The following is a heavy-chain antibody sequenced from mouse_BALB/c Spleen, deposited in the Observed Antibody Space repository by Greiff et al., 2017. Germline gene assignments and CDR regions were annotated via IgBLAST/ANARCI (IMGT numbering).Heavy chain of an antibody. V-gene: IGHV14-1*02. J-gene: IGHJ3*01. CDR1: GFNIKDYY. D-gene: IGHD1-1*01. Sequence: EVKLVESGAELVRPGALVKLSCKASGFNIKDYYMHWVKQRPEQGLEWIGWIDPENGNTIYDPKFQGKASITADTSSNTAYLQLSSLTSEDTAVYYCARGLLRAWFAYWGQGTLVTVSA. CDR3: ARGLLRAWFAY. CDR2: IDPENGNT.